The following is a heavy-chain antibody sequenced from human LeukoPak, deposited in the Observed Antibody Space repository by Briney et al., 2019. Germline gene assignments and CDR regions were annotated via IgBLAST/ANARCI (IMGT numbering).Heavy chain of an antibody. CDR1: GFTFSSYA. J-gene: IGHJ4*02. CDR3: AKXIXGSXGSGSLVFDY. CDR2: ISGSGGST. Sequence: PGGSLRLSCAASGFTFSSYAMSWVRQAPGKGLEWVSAISGSGGSTYYADSVKGRFTISRDNSKNTLYLQMNSLRAEDTAVYYCAKXIXGSXGSGSLVFDYWGQGTLVTVSS. V-gene: IGHV3-23*01. D-gene: IGHD3-16*01.